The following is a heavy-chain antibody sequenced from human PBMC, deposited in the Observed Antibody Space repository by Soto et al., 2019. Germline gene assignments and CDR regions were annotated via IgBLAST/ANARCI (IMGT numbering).Heavy chain of an antibody. Sequence: QITLKESGPTLVKPTQTLTLTCTVSGFSLTTNGVGVCWFRQHLGKALEWLALIYRDDDKRYRPSLKSRVTITKDNTKNQVVLTMTNMDPVDRATYYCAHTVARGAYWETFNYWGQGTLVTVSS. D-gene: IGHD1-26*01. J-gene: IGHJ4*02. CDR2: IYRDDDK. CDR1: GFSLTTNGVG. V-gene: IGHV2-5*02. CDR3: AHTVARGAYWETFNY.